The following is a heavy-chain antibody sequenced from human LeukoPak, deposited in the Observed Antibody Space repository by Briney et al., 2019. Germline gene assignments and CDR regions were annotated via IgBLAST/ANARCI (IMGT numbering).Heavy chain of an antibody. D-gene: IGHD1-26*01. CDR3: AKIVGDPKPPTNYYYYGMDV. CDR2: ISSSGSGGNT. Sequence: GGSLRLSCVASGVTLSNYAMSWARQAPGKGLEWVSGISSSGSGGNTYYADSVKGRFTISRDNSKNTLYLQMNSLRAEDTAVYYCAKIVGDPKPPTNYYYYGMDVWGQGTTVTVSS. V-gene: IGHV3-23*01. J-gene: IGHJ6*02. CDR1: GVTLSNYA.